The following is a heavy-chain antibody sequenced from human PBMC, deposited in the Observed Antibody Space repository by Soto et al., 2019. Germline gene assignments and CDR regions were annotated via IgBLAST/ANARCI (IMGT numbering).Heavy chain of an antibody. CDR2: ISAYNGNT. CDR3: ARDFTGWPPDGVDS. Sequence: QVHLVQSGAEVKSPGASVKVSCKASGFPFTSYAITWVRQAPGQGLEWMGWISAYNGNTKYAQNLQGRVTRTTDSXXSTAYMELGSLTSDDTAVYYCARDFTGWPPDGVDSWGQGTLVTVSS. D-gene: IGHD3-16*01. CDR1: GFPFTSYA. V-gene: IGHV1-18*01. J-gene: IGHJ4*02.